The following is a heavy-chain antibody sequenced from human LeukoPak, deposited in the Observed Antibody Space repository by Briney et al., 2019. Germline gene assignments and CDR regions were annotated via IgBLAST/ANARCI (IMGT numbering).Heavy chain of an antibody. J-gene: IGHJ4*02. CDR1: GGTISSYY. CDR3: ARTWQWLPFDY. Sequence: PSETLSLTCTVSGGTISSYYWSWIRQPAGKGLEWIGRIYISGSTNYSPSLKSRVTMSVDTSKNQFSLKLSSVTAADTAVYYCARTWQWLPFDYWGQGTLVTVSS. V-gene: IGHV4-4*07. CDR2: IYISGST. D-gene: IGHD6-19*01.